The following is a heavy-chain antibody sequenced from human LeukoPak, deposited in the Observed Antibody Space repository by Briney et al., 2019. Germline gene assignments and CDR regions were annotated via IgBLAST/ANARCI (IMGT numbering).Heavy chain of an antibody. CDR1: GFTFNAYG. CDR2: TRYDGSNS. D-gene: IGHD2-15*01. CDR3: AKAPGGGDFHY. Sequence: GGSLRLSCAASGFTFNAYGMHWVRQAPGKGLEWVAVTRYDGSNSYYADSMKGRFTISRDNSRNTLFLEMRSLRLDDTAVYYCAKAPGGGDFHYWGQGTLVTVSS. V-gene: IGHV3-30*02. J-gene: IGHJ4*02.